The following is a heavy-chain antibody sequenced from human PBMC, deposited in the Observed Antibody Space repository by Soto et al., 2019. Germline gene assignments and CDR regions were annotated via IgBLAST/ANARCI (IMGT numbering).Heavy chain of an antibody. CDR3: ARSQGSSTSLEIYYYYYYGMDV. D-gene: IGHD2-2*01. J-gene: IGHJ6*02. Sequence: SVKVSFKASGGTFSSYAISWVRQAPGQGLEWMGGIIPISGTANYAQKFQGRVAITADESTSTAYMELSSLRSEDTAVYYCARSQGSSTSLEIYYYYYYGMDVWGQGTTVTVSS. CDR1: GGTFSSYA. V-gene: IGHV1-69*13. CDR2: IIPISGTA.